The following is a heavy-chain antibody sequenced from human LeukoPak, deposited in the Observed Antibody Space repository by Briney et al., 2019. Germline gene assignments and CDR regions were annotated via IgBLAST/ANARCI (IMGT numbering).Heavy chain of an antibody. CDR3: VRGTSWKNGYSGDDPS. D-gene: IGHD5-12*01. CDR1: GFTFSRYW. Sequence: PGGSLRLSCAASGFTFSRYWMHWVRQAPGKGLVWGSCINSDGSSRSYADSVKGRFTISRDSAKNTLFLQMDSLRAEDTAVYYCVRGTSWKNGYSGDDPSWGQGTLVIVSS. V-gene: IGHV3-74*01. J-gene: IGHJ5*02. CDR2: INSDGSSR.